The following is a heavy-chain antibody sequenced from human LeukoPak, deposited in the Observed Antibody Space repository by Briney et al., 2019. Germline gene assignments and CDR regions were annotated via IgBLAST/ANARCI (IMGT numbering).Heavy chain of an antibody. CDR2: IIPIFGTA. Sequence: SVKVSCKASGGTFSSYAISWVRQAPGQGLEWMGGIIPIFGTANYAQKFQGRVTITADESTSTAYMELSSLRSEDTAVYYCARDGWYSSGWSNYYGMDVWGQGTTVTVSS. V-gene: IGHV1-69*13. CDR1: GGTFSSYA. J-gene: IGHJ6*02. D-gene: IGHD6-19*01. CDR3: ARDGWYSSGWSNYYGMDV.